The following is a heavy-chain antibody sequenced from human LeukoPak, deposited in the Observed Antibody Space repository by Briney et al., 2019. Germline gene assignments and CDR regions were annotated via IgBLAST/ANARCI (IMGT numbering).Heavy chain of an antibody. Sequence: SETLSLTCTVSGGSISNYYWSWIRQPAGKGLEWIGRIYTSGTTNYNPSLKSRVTMSVDTSKNQLSLKLSSVTAADTAVYYCARGEDCSSTSCSTDYYYYYYMDVWAKGPRSPSP. CDR2: IYTSGTT. CDR1: GGSISNYY. D-gene: IGHD2-2*02. J-gene: IGHJ6*03. CDR3: ARGEDCSSTSCSTDYYYYYYMDV. V-gene: IGHV4-4*07.